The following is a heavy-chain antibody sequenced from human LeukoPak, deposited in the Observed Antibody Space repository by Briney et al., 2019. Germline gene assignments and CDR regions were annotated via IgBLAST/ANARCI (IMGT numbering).Heavy chain of an antibody. J-gene: IGHJ4*02. D-gene: IGHD2-15*01. CDR1: GYTFTSYD. CDR3: AREVVGAAVFDY. Sequence: ASVKVSCKASGYTFTSYDISWVRQAPGQGLEWMGWISAYNGNTNYAQNFQARVTMTTDTSTSTAYMELRSLRSDDTAVYYCAREVVGAAVFDYWGQGTLVTVSS. CDR2: ISAYNGNT. V-gene: IGHV1-18*01.